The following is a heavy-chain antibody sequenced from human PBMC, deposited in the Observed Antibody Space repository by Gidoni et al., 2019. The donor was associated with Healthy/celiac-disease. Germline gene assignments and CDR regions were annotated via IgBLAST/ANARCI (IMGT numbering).Heavy chain of an antibody. Sequence: QVQLQESGPGLVKPSQSLSLTCTVSGGSISRGGYYWSWIRQHPGKGLEWIGYIYYSGSTYYNPSLKSRVTISVDTSKNQFSLKLSSVTAADTAVYYCARDSPFLGYCSGGSCRGYFDYWGQGTLVTVSS. D-gene: IGHD2-15*01. CDR2: IYYSGST. CDR1: GGSISRGGYY. J-gene: IGHJ4*02. CDR3: ARDSPFLGYCSGGSCRGYFDY. V-gene: IGHV4-31*03.